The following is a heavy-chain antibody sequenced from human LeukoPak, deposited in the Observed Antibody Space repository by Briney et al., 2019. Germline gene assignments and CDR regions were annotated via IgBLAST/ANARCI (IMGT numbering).Heavy chain of an antibody. CDR2: ISYDGSNK. J-gene: IGHJ6*02. CDR3: AREGYYYDSSGYFYYNYYGMDV. V-gene: IGHV3-30*04. Sequence: GGSPRLSCAASGFTFSRSAMYWVRQAPGKGLEWVTVISYDGSNKYYVDSVKGRFTISRDNSKNTLYLQMNSLRAEDTAVYYCAREGYYYDSSGYFYYNYYGMDVWGQGTTVTASS. CDR1: GFTFSRSA. D-gene: IGHD3-22*01.